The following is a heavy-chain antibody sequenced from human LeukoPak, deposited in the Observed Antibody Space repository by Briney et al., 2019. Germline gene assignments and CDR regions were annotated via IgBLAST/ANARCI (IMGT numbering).Heavy chain of an antibody. D-gene: IGHD6-19*01. CDR3: ARVQGGGYRTADY. V-gene: IGHV3-30*04. CDR2: ILENGSNQ. CDR1: GFTFSNYI. J-gene: IGHJ4*02. Sequence: PGGSLRLACAASGFTFSNYIMHWVRQAPGKGLDWVAVILENGSNQYYADSVEGRFTISRDNSKNTLFLQMNSLRSEDTAMYYCARVQGGGYRTADYWGQGTLVTVSS.